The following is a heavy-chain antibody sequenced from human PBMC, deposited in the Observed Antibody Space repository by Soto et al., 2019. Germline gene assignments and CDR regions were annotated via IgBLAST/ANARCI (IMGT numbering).Heavy chain of an antibody. CDR2: ISAYNGNT. CDR1: GYTFTSYA. Sequence: QVQLVQSGAEVRKPGASVKVSCKASGYTFTSYAISWVRQAPGQGLEWMGWISAYNGNTNYAQKLQGRVTMTTDTSTSTAYTELRSLRSDDTTVYYWARDLAAATCDYSGQGTLVTVSS. J-gene: IGHJ4*02. V-gene: IGHV1-18*01. CDR3: ARDLAAATCDY. D-gene: IGHD2-15*01.